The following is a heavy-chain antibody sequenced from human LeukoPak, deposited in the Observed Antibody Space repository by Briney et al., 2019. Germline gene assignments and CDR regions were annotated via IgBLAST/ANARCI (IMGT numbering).Heavy chain of an antibody. CDR2: IYYSGST. J-gene: IGHJ5*02. CDR3: AYSDYDGWFDP. Sequence: SETLSLTCTVAGGSISSYYWSWIRQPAGKGLEWIGYIYYSGSTNYNPFLKSRVTISVDTSKNQFSLKLSSVTAADTAVYYCAYSDYDGWFDPWGQGTLVTVSS. CDR1: GGSISSYY. D-gene: IGHD5-12*01. V-gene: IGHV4-59*01.